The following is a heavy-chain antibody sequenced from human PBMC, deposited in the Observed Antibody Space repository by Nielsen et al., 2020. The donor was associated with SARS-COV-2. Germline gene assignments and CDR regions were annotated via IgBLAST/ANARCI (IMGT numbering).Heavy chain of an antibody. Sequence: GESLKISCAASGFTFSSYWMSWVRQAPGKGLEWVANIKQDGSERYYVDSVKGRFTISRDNVENSLHLQMNSLRAEDTAVYYCAAEGGVVGAPDYWGQGTLVTVSS. D-gene: IGHD1-26*01. CDR2: IKQDGSER. CDR3: AAEGGVVGAPDY. J-gene: IGHJ4*02. CDR1: GFTFSSYW. V-gene: IGHV3-7*01.